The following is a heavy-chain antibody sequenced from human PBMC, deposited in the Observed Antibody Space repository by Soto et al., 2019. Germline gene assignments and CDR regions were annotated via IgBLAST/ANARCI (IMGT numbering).Heavy chain of an antibody. D-gene: IGHD5-12*01. Sequence: EVQLIESGGGWVQPGTSLRVSCAASGFTFHEYAMHWVRQAPGKGLEWVSGISSDGDTIAYADSVQGRFTVFRDNAKNSLYLQMNSLRAEDTALYYCTKGGYDLNYYFGMDVWGQGTTGTVSS. CDR1: GFTFHEYA. V-gene: IGHV3-9*01. CDR2: ISSDGDTI. CDR3: TKGGYDLNYYFGMDV. J-gene: IGHJ6*02.